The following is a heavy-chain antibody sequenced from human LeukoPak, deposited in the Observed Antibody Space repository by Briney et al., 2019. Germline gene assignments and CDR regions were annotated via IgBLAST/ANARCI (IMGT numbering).Heavy chain of an antibody. CDR1: GYTFTGYY. J-gene: IGHJ4*02. V-gene: IGHV1-2*02. Sequence: ASVKVSCKASGYTFTGYYMHWVRQAPGQGLEWMGWINPNSGGTNYAQKFQGRVTMTRDTSISTAYMELSRLRSEDTAVYYCARDARCSGGSCFDYWGQGTLVTVSS. CDR2: INPNSGGT. CDR3: ARDARCSGGSCFDY. D-gene: IGHD2-15*01.